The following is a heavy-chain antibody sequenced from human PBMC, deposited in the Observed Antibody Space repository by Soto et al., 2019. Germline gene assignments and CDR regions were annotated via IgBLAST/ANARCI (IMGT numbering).Heavy chain of an antibody. J-gene: IGHJ4*02. Sequence: PGGSLRLSCAASGFTFTNYAMTWVRQAPGKGLEWASVTSGSGGSTYYADSVKGRFTISRDNSKNTLYLQMDSLRAEDTAVYYCAKVIVVIAAAGDYFDHWGQGTLVTVSS. V-gene: IGHV3-23*01. CDR3: AKVIVVIAAAGDYFDH. CDR2: TSGSGGST. D-gene: IGHD2-21*01. CDR1: GFTFTNYA.